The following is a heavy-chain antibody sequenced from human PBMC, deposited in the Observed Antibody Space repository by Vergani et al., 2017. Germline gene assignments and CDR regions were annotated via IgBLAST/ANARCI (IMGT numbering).Heavy chain of an antibody. CDR3: ATGKVHRWFDP. J-gene: IGHJ5*02. V-gene: IGHV1-2*02. Sequence: QVQLVQSGAEVKKPGASVKVSCKASGYTFTGYYIHWVRQAPGQGLEWMGWINPNSGDTNYAQKFQGRVTMTRDTSISTVYMELSSLRSDDTAVFYCATGKVHRWFDPWGQGTLVTVSS. CDR1: GYTFTGYY. CDR2: INPNSGDT. D-gene: IGHD3-10*01.